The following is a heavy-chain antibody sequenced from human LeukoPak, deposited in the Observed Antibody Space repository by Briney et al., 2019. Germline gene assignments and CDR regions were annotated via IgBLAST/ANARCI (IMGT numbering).Heavy chain of an antibody. D-gene: IGHD4-17*01. J-gene: IGHJ5*02. Sequence: GRSLRLSCAASGFTFSSYGMHWVRQAPGKGLEWVAVISYDGSNKYYADSVKGRFTISRDNSKNTLYLQMNSLRAEDTAVYYCAKDLEGDYLNWFDPWGQGTLVTVSS. CDR3: AKDLEGDYLNWFDP. CDR2: ISYDGSNK. CDR1: GFTFSSYG. V-gene: IGHV3-30*18.